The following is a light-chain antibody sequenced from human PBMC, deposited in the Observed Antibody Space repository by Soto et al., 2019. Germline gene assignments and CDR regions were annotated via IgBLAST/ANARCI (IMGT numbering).Light chain of an antibody. J-gene: IGKJ1*01. CDR1: QGLVHRAGDTR. V-gene: IGKV2-30*02. Sequence: VVLTQSPLSLPVTLGQPASISCRSSQGLVHRAGDTRFSWYQQRPGQSPRRLIHAISNRGSGVTARFCGSGSGTDFTLRISWVEAEDVGIYYFMQHRHWPHTFGQGTRVEIK. CDR2: AIS. CDR3: MQHRHWPHT.